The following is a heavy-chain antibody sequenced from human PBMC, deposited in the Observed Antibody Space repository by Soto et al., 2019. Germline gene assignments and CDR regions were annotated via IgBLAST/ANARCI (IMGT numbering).Heavy chain of an antibody. CDR3: AKEDSGFSGYMDV. J-gene: IGHJ6*03. Sequence: EVQLVESGGGLVQPGRSLRLSCIASGFNFNDHSMHWVRQAPGKGLEWVSGITWHSDGMGYADSVKGRFTISRDNAKTSLYLQMNSLRVEDTALYYCAKEDSGFSGYMDVWGKGTTVTVSS. D-gene: IGHD3-10*01. CDR2: ITWHSDGM. V-gene: IGHV3-9*01. CDR1: GFNFNDHS.